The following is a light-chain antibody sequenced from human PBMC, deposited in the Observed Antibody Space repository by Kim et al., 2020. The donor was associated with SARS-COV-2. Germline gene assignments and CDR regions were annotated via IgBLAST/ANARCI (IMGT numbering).Light chain of an antibody. V-gene: IGLV3-19*01. J-gene: IGLJ2*01. CDR3: NSRDSTGEHVV. CDR2: GIE. CDR1: SQETYN. Sequence: QTVRIKTKGDSQETYNATWSEKKPGQAPVLVIYGIERRPSGFPARFSGPRAGVTASLIITGAQAEDEAYYYFNSRDSTGEHVVFGGGTQLTV.